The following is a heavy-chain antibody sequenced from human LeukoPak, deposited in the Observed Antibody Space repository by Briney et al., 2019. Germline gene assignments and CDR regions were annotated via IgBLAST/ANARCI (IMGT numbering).Heavy chain of an antibody. D-gene: IGHD2-2*01. V-gene: IGHV4-4*02. CDR3: ARVYCSSNSCYLDY. Sequence: SSGTLSLTCAVSGASISSNNWWSWVRQPPGKGLEWIGEIFFTGTTTYNPSLKSRVSMSLDKSKNQFSLNLTSVTAADTAIYYCARVYCSSNSCYLDYWSQGTLVTVSS. CDR1: GASISSNNW. CDR2: IFFTGTT. J-gene: IGHJ4*02.